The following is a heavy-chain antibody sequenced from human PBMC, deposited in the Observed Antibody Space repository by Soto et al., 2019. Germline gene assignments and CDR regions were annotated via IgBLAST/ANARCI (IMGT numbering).Heavy chain of an antibody. CDR1: GFTFSSYA. CDR2: ISYDGSNK. V-gene: IGHV3-30-3*01. Sequence: GGSLRLSCAASGFTFSSYAMHWVRQAPGKGLEWVAVISYDGSNKYYADSVKGRFTISRDNSKNTLYLQMNSLRAEDTAVYYCARDGGEDPEYYYDSSGYYNFDYWGQGTLVTVSS. D-gene: IGHD3-22*01. CDR3: ARDGGEDPEYYYDSSGYYNFDY. J-gene: IGHJ4*02.